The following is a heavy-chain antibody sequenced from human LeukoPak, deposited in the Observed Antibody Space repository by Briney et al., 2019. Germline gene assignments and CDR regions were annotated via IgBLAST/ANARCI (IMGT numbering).Heavy chain of an antibody. CDR2: INPSGGST. Sequence: ASVKVSCKASGYTFTSYYMHWVRQAPGQGLEWMGIINPSGGSTSYAQKFQGRVTMTRDTSTSTVYMEQSSLRSEDTAVYYCARARLPYYYDSSNPGTFDYWGQGTLVTVSS. D-gene: IGHD3-22*01. CDR3: ARARLPYYYDSSNPGTFDY. V-gene: IGHV1-46*01. J-gene: IGHJ4*02. CDR1: GYTFTSYY.